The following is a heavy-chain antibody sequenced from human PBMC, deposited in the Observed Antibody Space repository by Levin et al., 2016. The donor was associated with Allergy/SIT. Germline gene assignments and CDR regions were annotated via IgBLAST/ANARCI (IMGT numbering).Heavy chain of an antibody. Sequence: GESLKISCAASGFTFSSYAMSWVRQAPGKGLEWVSAISGSGGSTYYADSVKGRFTISRDNSKNTLYLQMNSLRAEDTAVYYCATMELLRPLADYWGQGTLVTVSS. V-gene: IGHV3-23*01. CDR3: ATMELLRPLADY. CDR2: ISGSGGST. D-gene: IGHD1-26*01. CDR1: GFTFSSYA. J-gene: IGHJ4*02.